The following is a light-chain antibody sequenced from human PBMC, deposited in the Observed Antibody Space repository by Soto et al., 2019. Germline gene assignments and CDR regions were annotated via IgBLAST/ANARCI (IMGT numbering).Light chain of an antibody. CDR1: SSDVGRYNL. CDR2: EGS. Sequence: QSALTQPASVSGSPGQSITISCTGTSSDVGRYNLVSWYQQHPGKDPKRMIYEGSKRPSGVSNRFSGSKSGNTASLTISGVQAEDEADYYCCSYAGSSTVVFGRGTKVTVL. J-gene: IGLJ2*01. V-gene: IGLV2-23*01. CDR3: CSYAGSSTVV.